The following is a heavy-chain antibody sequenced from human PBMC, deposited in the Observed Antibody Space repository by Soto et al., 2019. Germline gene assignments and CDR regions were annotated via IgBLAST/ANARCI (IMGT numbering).Heavy chain of an antibody. CDR2: IYHSGST. V-gene: IGHV4-59*01. Sequence: PSETLSLTCTVSGSSISSYYWSWIRQPPGKGLEWIGYIYHSGSTNYNPSLKSRVNISVDTSKNQSSLKLSSVTAGDTAVYYCARENVVVPAATNWFDPWGQGTLVTVSS. J-gene: IGHJ5*02. CDR3: ARENVVVPAATNWFDP. D-gene: IGHD2-2*01. CDR1: GSSISSYY.